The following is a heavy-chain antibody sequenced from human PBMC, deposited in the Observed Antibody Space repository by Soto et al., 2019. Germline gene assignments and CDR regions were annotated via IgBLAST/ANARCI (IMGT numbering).Heavy chain of an antibody. J-gene: IGHJ3*01. CDR1: GGSIASGGYY. D-gene: IGHD3-22*01. CDR3: ARSGGEDYNDSTYQAFDV. Sequence: TLSLTCTVSGGSIASGGYYWTWIRQHPGEGLEWIGYIYYSGSTYYNPSLKSRVTISVDTSKNLFSLKLSSVTAADTAMYYCARSGGEDYNDSTYQAFDVWGKGTMVTVSS. CDR2: IYYSGST. V-gene: IGHV4-31*03.